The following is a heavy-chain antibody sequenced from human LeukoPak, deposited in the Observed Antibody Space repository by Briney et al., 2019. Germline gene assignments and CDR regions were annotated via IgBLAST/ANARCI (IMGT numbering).Heavy chain of an antibody. CDR1: GFTFSSYW. D-gene: IGHD6-19*01. CDR2: IKQDGSEK. J-gene: IGHJ4*02. CDR3: AREIGYSSGWPTYYFDY. V-gene: IGHV3-7*01. Sequence: GGSLRLSCAASGFTFSSYWMSWVRQAPGKGLEWVANIKQDGSEKYYVDSVKGRFTISRDKAKNSLYLQMNSLRAEDTAVYYCAREIGYSSGWPTYYFDYWGQGTLVTVSS.